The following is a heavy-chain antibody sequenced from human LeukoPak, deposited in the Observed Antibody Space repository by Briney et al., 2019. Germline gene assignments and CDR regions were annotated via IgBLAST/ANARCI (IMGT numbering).Heavy chain of an antibody. D-gene: IGHD3-10*01. J-gene: IGHJ4*02. V-gene: IGHV3-7*01. CDR2: IQQDGSEK. CDR3: ARVRKLRTRGVMDPLDY. Sequence: GGSLRLSCAASGFTFNYYWLTWVRQAPRKGLEWVANIQQDGSEKYYVDSVKGRFIISRDNAKNSLYLEMNSLRGEDTAVYYCARVRKLRTRGVMDPLDYWGQGTLVTVSS. CDR1: GFTFNYYW.